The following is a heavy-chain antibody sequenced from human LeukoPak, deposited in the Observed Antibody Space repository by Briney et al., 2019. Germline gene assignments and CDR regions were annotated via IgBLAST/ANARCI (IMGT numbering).Heavy chain of an antibody. Sequence: PSETLSLTCSDSGDSVRNDFYYWGWIRQPPGKGLEWVACLSHAGNTWYNPSLESRLSISVDTSKNQFSLKFSSVTAADTALYWCARHNAPRRVGFDFWGQGIVDAVSS. CDR3: ARHNAPRRVGFDF. J-gene: IGHJ4*02. CDR2: LSHAGNT. V-gene: IGHV4-39*01. D-gene: IGHD2-2*01. CDR1: GDSVRNDFYY.